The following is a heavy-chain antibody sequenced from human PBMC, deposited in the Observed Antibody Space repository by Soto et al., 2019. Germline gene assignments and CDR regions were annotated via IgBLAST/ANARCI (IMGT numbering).Heavy chain of an antibody. CDR2: ISYDGSDK. CDR3: AKVVGSL. Sequence: PXGSLRISSPASGFTFSSFAMHWVRQAPGKGLGWVAVISYDGSDKYYADSVEGRFSISRDNSKNTLYLQMNSLKTEDTAVYYCAKVVGSLWGQGTLVTVSS. CDR1: GFTFSSFA. D-gene: IGHD3-10*01. J-gene: IGHJ4*02. V-gene: IGHV3-30*18.